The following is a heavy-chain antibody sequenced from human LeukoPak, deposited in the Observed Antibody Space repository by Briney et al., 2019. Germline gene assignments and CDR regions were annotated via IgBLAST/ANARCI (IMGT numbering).Heavy chain of an antibody. D-gene: IGHD3-10*01. Sequence: GGSLRLSCAASGFTFSSYWMSWVRQAPGKGLEWVSAISNNGGYTYYADSVQGRFTISRDNSKSTLCLQMNSLRAEDTAVYYCAKVRHPYGPPDQYFDHWGQGTLVTVSS. CDR2: ISNNGGYT. CDR1: GFTFSSYW. J-gene: IGHJ4*02. V-gene: IGHV3-23*01. CDR3: AKVRHPYGPPDQYFDH.